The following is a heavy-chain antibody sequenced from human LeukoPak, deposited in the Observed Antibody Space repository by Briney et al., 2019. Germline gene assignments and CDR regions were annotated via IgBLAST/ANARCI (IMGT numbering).Heavy chain of an antibody. V-gene: IGHV4-4*09. CDR2: IYPRGST. D-gene: IGHD3-3*01. Sequence: SETLSLTCTVSGASISSYCWSWVRQPPGKGLEWIGYIYPRGSTDYNPSLKSRVTVSVDTFKNQVSMELRSLTATDTAVYYCATSYDSKTAPYDLWGQGTLVTVSS. J-gene: IGHJ5*02. CDR3: ATSYDSKTAPYDL. CDR1: GASISSYC.